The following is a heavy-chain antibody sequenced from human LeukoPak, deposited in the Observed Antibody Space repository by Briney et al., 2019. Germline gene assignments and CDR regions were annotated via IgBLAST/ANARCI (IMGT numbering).Heavy chain of an antibody. J-gene: IGHJ4*02. Sequence: VASVKVSCKASGYTFTSYYMHWVRQAPGQGLEWMGIINPSGGSTSYAQKFQDRVTMTRDMSTSTVYMELSSLRSEDTAVYYCAREPRSGGPVESGSGDYWGQGTLVTVSS. CDR2: INPSGGST. CDR3: AREPRSGGPVESGSGDY. V-gene: IGHV1-46*01. CDR1: GYTFTSYY. D-gene: IGHD1-26*01.